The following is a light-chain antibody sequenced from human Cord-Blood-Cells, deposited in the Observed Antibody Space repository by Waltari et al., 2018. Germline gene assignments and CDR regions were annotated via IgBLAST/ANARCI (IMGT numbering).Light chain of an antibody. CDR1: PSVSSSY. Sequence: EIVLTQSPGTPSLSPGERAPLSCRASPSVSSSYLAWYQQKPGQAPRLLIYGASSRATGIPDRFSGSGSGTDFTLTISRLEPEDFAVYYCQQYGSSPRTFGQGTKVEIK. CDR2: GAS. CDR3: QQYGSSPRT. J-gene: IGKJ1*01. V-gene: IGKV3-20*01.